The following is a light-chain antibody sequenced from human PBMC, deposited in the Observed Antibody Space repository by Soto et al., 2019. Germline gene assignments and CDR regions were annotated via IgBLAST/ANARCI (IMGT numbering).Light chain of an antibody. CDR3: QHYDNLPPLT. CDR2: DAS. J-gene: IGKJ4*01. V-gene: IGKV1-33*01. CDR1: KDINNF. Sequence: DIQMTQSPSSLSASVGDRVTITCQASKDINNFLNWYQQKPGSAPKLLIYDASNLETGVPSRFSGSGSGTDFIFSISSLQPEDIATYYCQHYDNLPPLTFGGGTKVEI.